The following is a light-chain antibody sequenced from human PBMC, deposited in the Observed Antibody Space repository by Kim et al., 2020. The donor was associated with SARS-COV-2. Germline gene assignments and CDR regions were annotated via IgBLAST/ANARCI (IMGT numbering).Light chain of an antibody. CDR3: HQYGNSPLT. CDR1: QSVNSIY. Sequence: APGERATPSCRASQSVNSIYLAWYQQKPGQTPRLLIYATSNRATGIPDRFSGSGSGTDFTLTISRLEPEDFAVYYCHQYGNSPLTFGGGTKVDIK. CDR2: ATS. J-gene: IGKJ4*01. V-gene: IGKV3-20*01.